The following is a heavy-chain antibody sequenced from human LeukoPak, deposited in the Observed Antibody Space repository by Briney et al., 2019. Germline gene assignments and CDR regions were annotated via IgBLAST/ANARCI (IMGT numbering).Heavy chain of an antibody. V-gene: IGHV4-30-4*08. CDR1: GGSISSGDYY. J-gene: IGHJ5*02. CDR2: IYYSGST. Sequence: PSETLSLTCTVSGGSISSGDYYWGWIRQPPGKGLEWIGYIYYSGSTYYNPSLKSRVTISVDTSKNQFSLKLSSVTAADTAVYYCAVQYSDALAGNWFDPWGQGTLVTVSS. CDR3: AVQYSDALAGNWFDP. D-gene: IGHD3-16*01.